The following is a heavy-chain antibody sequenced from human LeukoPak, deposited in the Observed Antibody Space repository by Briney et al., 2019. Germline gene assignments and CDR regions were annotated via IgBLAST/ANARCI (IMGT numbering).Heavy chain of an antibody. D-gene: IGHD3-10*01. V-gene: IGHV3-74*01. J-gene: IGHJ4*02. CDR1: GFTFSSYW. CDR2: INSDGSTT. CDR3: ARGNYYGQDY. Sequence: GGSLRLSCGASGFTFSSYWMHWVRQAPGKGLVWISRINSDGSTTSYADSVKGRFTISRDNAKNTLYLQMNSLRAEDTAVYYCARGNYYGQDYWGQGTLVTVSS.